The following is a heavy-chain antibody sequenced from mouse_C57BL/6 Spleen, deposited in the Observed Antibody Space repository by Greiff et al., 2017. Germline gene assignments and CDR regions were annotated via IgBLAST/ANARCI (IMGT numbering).Heavy chain of an antibody. Sequence: EVQRVESGGGLVKPGGSLKLSCAASGFTFSSYTMSWVRQTPEKRLEWVATISGGGGNTYYPDSVKGRFTIYRDNSKNTLYLQMSSLRSEDTALYYCARHTVGNPAWFAYWGQGTLVTVSA. CDR2: ISGGGGNT. CDR3: ARHTVGNPAWFAY. CDR1: GFTFSSYT. V-gene: IGHV5-9*01. J-gene: IGHJ3*01. D-gene: IGHD2-1*01.